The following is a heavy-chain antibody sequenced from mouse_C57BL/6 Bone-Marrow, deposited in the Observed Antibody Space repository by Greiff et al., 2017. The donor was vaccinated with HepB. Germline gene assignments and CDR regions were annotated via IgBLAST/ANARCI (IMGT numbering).Heavy chain of an antibody. CDR3: AREGASNWVYAMDY. CDR1: GYTFTSYG. CDR2: IYPRSGNT. J-gene: IGHJ4*01. D-gene: IGHD4-1*01. Sequence: QVQLQQSGAELARPGASVKLSCKASGYTFTSYGISWVKQRTGQGLEWIGEIYPRSGNTYYNEKFKGKATLTADKSSSTAYMELRSLTSEDSAVYVCAREGASNWVYAMDYWGQGTSVTVSS. V-gene: IGHV1-81*01.